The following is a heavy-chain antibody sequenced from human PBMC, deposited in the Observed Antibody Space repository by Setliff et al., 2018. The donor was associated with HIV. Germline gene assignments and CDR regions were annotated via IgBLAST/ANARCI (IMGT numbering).Heavy chain of an antibody. CDR1: GFSLTSTSMC. CDR2: IDWDDNK. V-gene: IGHV2-70*12. Sequence: SGPKLVNHTQTLTLTCTSSGFSLTSTSMCVSWILQPPGEALEWLGRIDWDDNKYYSEALRSRLTISKDTSKNQVVLTMTNMDPVATATYYCAHIIYCISSNCSGLLFDYWGQGTLVTVSS. J-gene: IGHJ4*02. D-gene: IGHD2-2*01. CDR3: AHIIYCISSNCSGLLFDY.